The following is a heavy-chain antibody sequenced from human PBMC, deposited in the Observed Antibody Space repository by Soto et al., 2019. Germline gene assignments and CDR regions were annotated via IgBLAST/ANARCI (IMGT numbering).Heavy chain of an antibody. Sequence: PSETLSLTCAVYGGSFSGYYWSWIRQPPGKGLEWIGEINHSGSTNYNPSLKSRVTISVDTSKNQFSLKLSSVTAADTAVYYCARGWGCSSTSCYKYYYYGMDVWGQGTTVTVSS. CDR3: ARGWGCSSTSCYKYYYYGMDV. J-gene: IGHJ6*02. CDR2: INHSGST. V-gene: IGHV4-34*01. D-gene: IGHD2-2*01. CDR1: GGSFSGYY.